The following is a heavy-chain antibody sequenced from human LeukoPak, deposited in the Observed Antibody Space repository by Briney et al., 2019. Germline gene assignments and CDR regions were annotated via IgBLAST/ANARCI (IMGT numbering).Heavy chain of an antibody. CDR1: GYTFTGYY. Sequence: ASVKVSCKASGYTFTGYYMDWVRQAPGQGLEWMGGIIPIFGTANYAQKFQGRVTITADESTSTAYMELSSLRSEDTAVYYCASHFTMINNGIDYWGQGTLVTVSS. J-gene: IGHJ4*02. CDR3: ASHFTMINNGIDY. CDR2: IIPIFGTA. V-gene: IGHV1-69*13. D-gene: IGHD3-22*01.